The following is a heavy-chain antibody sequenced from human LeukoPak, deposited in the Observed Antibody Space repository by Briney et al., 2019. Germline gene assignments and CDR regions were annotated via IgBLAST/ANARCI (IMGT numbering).Heavy chain of an antibody. Sequence: GESLKISCKGSGYRFTSYWIGWVRQMPGKGLEWMGIIYPGDSDTRYSPPFQGQVTISADKSISTAYLQWSSLKASDTAMYYCARHAYCSGGSCDPYNWFDPWGQGTLVTVSS. CDR3: ARHAYCSGGSCDPYNWFDP. J-gene: IGHJ5*02. V-gene: IGHV5-51*01. D-gene: IGHD2-15*01. CDR2: IYPGDSDT. CDR1: GYRFTSYW.